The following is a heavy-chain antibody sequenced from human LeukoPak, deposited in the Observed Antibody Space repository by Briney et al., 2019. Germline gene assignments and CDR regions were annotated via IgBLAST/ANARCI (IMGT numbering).Heavy chain of an antibody. CDR2: IIPIFGTA. Sequence: ASVEVSCKASGGTFSSYAISWVRQAPGQGLEWMGGIIPIFGTANYAQKFQGRVTITADESTSTAYMELSSLRSEDTAVYYCARDGTVTTKPLDYWGQGTLVTVSS. D-gene: IGHD4-11*01. J-gene: IGHJ4*02. CDR1: GGTFSSYA. CDR3: ARDGTVTTKPLDY. V-gene: IGHV1-69*01.